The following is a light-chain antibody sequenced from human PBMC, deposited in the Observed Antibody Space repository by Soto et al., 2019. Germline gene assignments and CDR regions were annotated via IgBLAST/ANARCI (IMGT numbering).Light chain of an antibody. CDR3: QYYRTS. Sequence: ELVLTQSPGTLSLSPGERATLSCRASQSVSSSYLAWYQQKPGQAPRQLIYGASSRATGIPDSFSGSGSGTYFTLTITRLEPEDFAVYYCQYYRTSFGGGTRVEIK. CDR1: QSVSSSY. J-gene: IGKJ4*01. V-gene: IGKV3-20*01. CDR2: GAS.